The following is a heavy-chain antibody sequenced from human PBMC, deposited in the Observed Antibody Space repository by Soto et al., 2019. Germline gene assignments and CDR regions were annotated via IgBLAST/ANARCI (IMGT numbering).Heavy chain of an antibody. CDR2: ISAYNGNT. J-gene: IGHJ4*02. D-gene: IGHD2-15*01. Sequence: ASVKVSCKASGYTFTSYGISGVRQAPGQGLEWMGWISAYNGNTNYAQKLQGRVTMTTDTSTSTAYMELRSLRSDDTAVYYCAREGGYCSGGSCYRTFDYWGQGTLVTVSS. CDR1: GYTFTSYG. V-gene: IGHV1-18*04. CDR3: AREGGYCSGGSCYRTFDY.